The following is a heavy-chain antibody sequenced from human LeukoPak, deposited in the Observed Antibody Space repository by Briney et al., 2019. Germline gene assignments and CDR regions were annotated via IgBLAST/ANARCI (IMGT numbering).Heavy chain of an antibody. Sequence: GESLKISCKISGYRLTSNWIGLVRQVPGKVLEWMGLIYPGYSDAKYSPSFQGQVTFSVDASISTAYLQLSGLRASDTAIYYCVRFALSSSLDHWGQGTLVTVSS. D-gene: IGHD6-13*01. J-gene: IGHJ5*02. CDR2: IYPGYSDA. CDR1: GYRLTSNW. V-gene: IGHV5-51*01. CDR3: VRFALSSSLDH.